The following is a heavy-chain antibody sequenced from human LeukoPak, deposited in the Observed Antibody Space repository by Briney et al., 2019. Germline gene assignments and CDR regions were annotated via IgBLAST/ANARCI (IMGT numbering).Heavy chain of an antibody. J-gene: IGHJ4*02. Sequence: GGFLRLSCAASRFTFSNYAMTWVRQAPGKGLEWVSTIGGSGYPTYYADSVKGRFTISRDNSKNTLYLQMNSLRAEDTAVYYCAKIKSSGSYDYFDYWGQGTLVTVSS. CDR3: AKIKSSGSYDYFDY. D-gene: IGHD1-26*01. CDR2: IGGSGYPT. CDR1: RFTFSNYA. V-gene: IGHV3-23*01.